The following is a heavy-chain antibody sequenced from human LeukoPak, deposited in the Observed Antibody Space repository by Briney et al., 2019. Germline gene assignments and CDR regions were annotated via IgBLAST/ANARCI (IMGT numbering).Heavy chain of an antibody. J-gene: IGHJ6*03. Sequence: GGSLRLSCAASGFTFSSYSMNWVRQAPGKGLEWVSSISSSSSYIYYAGSVKGRFTISRDNAKNSLYLQMNSLRAEDTAVYYCARDPYSGAYGDTYYYYMDVWGKGTTVTISS. CDR1: GFTFSSYS. CDR2: ISSSSSYI. D-gene: IGHD1-26*01. CDR3: ARDPYSGAYGDTYYYYMDV. V-gene: IGHV3-21*04.